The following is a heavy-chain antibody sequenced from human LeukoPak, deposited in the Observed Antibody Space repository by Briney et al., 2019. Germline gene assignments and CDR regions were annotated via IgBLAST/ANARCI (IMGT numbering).Heavy chain of an antibody. CDR3: ARDSPAMAGTGNWFDP. D-gene: IGHD6-19*01. J-gene: IGHJ5*02. V-gene: IGHV1-69*04. CDR2: IIPILGIA. Sequence: GASVKVSCKASGGTFSSYAISWVRQAPGQGLEWMGRIIPILGIANYAQKFQGRVTITADKSTSTAYMELSSLRSEDTAVYYCARDSPAMAGTGNWFDPWGQGTLVTVSS. CDR1: GGTFSSYA.